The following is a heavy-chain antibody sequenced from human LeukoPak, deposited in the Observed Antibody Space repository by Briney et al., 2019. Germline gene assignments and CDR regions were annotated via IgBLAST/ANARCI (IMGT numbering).Heavy chain of an antibody. CDR3: ARGRIAVAGRSWFDP. CDR2: INPSGGST. D-gene: IGHD6-19*01. Sequence: ASVKVSCKASGYTFTSYYMHWVRQAPGQGLEWTGIINPSGGSTSYAQKFQGRVTMTRDTSTSTVYMELSSLRSEDTAVYYCARGRIAVAGRSWFDPWGQGTLVTVSS. CDR1: GYTFTSYY. J-gene: IGHJ5*02. V-gene: IGHV1-46*03.